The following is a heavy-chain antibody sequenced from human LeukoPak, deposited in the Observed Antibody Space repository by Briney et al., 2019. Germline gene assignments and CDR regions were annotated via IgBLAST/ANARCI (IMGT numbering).Heavy chain of an antibody. V-gene: IGHV3-7*01. J-gene: IGHJ4*02. CDR3: ARDRLPEPYFDY. CDR1: GFTFSSYW. CDR2: INQDGSEK. Sequence: GGSLRLSCAASGFTFSSYWMSWVRQAPGKGLEWVANINQDGSEKYYVDSVKGQFTISRDNAKNSLYLQMNSLRAEDTAVYYCARDRLPEPYFDYWGQGTLVTVSS. D-gene: IGHD1-14*01.